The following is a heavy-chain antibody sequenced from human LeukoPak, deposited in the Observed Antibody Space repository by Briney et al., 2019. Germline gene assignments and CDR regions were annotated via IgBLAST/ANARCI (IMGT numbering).Heavy chain of an antibody. CDR2: ISSSGSTI. CDR1: GFIFSTYE. J-gene: IGHJ6*03. V-gene: IGHV3-48*03. CDR3: ASSNYGSGSERPLYYMDV. D-gene: IGHD3-10*01. Sequence: GGSLRLSCAASGFIFSTYEMNWVRQAPGKGLEWVSYISSSGSTIYYADSVKGRFTISRDNAKNSLYLQMNSLRAEDTAVYYCASSNYGSGSERPLYYMDVWGKGTTVTISS.